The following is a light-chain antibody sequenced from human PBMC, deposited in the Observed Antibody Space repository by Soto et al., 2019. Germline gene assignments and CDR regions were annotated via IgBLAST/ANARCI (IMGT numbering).Light chain of an antibody. CDR2: AVS. Sequence: DIPMTQSPSSLSASVGDRVTITCRASHSISSYLNWYQQKPGKAPKLLIYAVSTLQGGVPPRFSGNGSGTDFTLTISSLQPEDFATYYCQQSYNTPRTLGQGTKLEIK. J-gene: IGKJ2*01. CDR1: HSISSY. CDR3: QQSYNTPRT. V-gene: IGKV1-39*01.